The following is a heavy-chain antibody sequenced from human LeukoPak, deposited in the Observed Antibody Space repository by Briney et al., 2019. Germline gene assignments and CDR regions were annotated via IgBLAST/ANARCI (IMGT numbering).Heavy chain of an antibody. D-gene: IGHD6-19*01. CDR1: GFTFSSYA. CDR3: AKGQGWVAVAGTFDY. Sequence: GGSLRLSCAASGFTFSSYAMSWVRQAPGKGLEWVSAISGSGGSTYYADSVKGRFIISRDNSKNTLYLQMNSLRAEDTAVYYCAKGQGWVAVAGTFDYWGQGTLVTVSS. V-gene: IGHV3-23*01. CDR2: ISGSGGST. J-gene: IGHJ4*02.